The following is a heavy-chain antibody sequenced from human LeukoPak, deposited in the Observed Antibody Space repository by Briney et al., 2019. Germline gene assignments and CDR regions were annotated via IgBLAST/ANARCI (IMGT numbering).Heavy chain of an antibody. Sequence: GRSLRLSCAASGFTFSSYGMHWVRQAPGKGLEWAAVISYDGSNKYYADSVKGRFTISRDNSKNTLYLQMNSLRAEDTAVYYCAAMAHFDYWGQGTLVTVSS. V-gene: IGHV3-30*03. J-gene: IGHJ4*02. CDR2: ISYDGSNK. D-gene: IGHD5-18*01. CDR1: GFTFSSYG. CDR3: AAMAHFDY.